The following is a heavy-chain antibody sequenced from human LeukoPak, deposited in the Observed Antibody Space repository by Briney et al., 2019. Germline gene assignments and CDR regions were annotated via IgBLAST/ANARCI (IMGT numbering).Heavy chain of an antibody. CDR1: GFTFSSYA. V-gene: IGHV3-23*01. J-gene: IGHJ5*02. CDR3: ARDGPHSSGLNWFGP. D-gene: IGHD6-19*01. CDR2: ITGSGGRT. Sequence: GGSLRLSCAASGFTFSSYAMSWVRQAPGKGLEWVSAITGSGGRTYYADSVKGRFTISRDNSKNTLFLQMNSLRAEDTAVYYCARDGPHSSGLNWFGPWGQGTLVTVSS.